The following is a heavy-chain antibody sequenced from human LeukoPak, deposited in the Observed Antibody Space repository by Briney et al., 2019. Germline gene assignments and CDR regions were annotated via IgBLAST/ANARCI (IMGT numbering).Heavy chain of an antibody. CDR2: INPSGGNT. J-gene: IGHJ4*02. D-gene: IGHD1-26*01. CDR3: ARTYSGSYGFDY. CDR1: GYTFTSYY. V-gene: IGHV1-46*01. Sequence: ASVKVSCKASGYTFTSYYMHWVRQAPGQGLEWMGIINPSGGNTSYAQKFQGRVTMTRDKSTSTVYMELSSLRSEDTAVYYCARTYSGSYGFDYWGQGTLVTVSS.